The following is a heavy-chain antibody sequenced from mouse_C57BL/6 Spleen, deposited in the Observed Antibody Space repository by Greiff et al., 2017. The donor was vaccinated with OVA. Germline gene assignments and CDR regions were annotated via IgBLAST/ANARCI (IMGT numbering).Heavy chain of an antibody. V-gene: IGHV14-4*01. Sequence: VQLQQSGAELVRPGASVKLSCTASGFNIKDDYMHWVKQRPEQGLEWIGWIDPENGDTEYASKFQGKATITADTSSNTAYLQLSSLTSEDTAVYYCTNTTVVAYYFDYWGQGTTLTVSS. CDR3: TNTTVVAYYFDY. CDR1: GFNIKDDY. J-gene: IGHJ2*01. CDR2: IDPENGDT. D-gene: IGHD1-1*01.